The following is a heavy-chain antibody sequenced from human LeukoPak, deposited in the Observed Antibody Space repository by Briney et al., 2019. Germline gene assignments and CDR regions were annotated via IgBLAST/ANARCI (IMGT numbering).Heavy chain of an antibody. J-gene: IGHJ3*02. Sequence: ASVKVSCKASGYIFAKYYMHWVRQAPGQGLEWMGWINTNSGGTNYAQKFQGRVTMTRDTSISTAYMELRRLRSDDTAVYYCARDKGIAPAADLGVFDIWGQGTMVTVSS. CDR2: INTNSGGT. CDR3: ARDKGIAPAADLGVFDI. V-gene: IGHV1-2*02. D-gene: IGHD6-13*01. CDR1: GYIFAKYY.